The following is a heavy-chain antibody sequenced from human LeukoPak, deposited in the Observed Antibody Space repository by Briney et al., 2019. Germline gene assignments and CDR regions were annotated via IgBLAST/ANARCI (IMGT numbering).Heavy chain of an antibody. Sequence: KPGGSLRLSCAASGFTFSTYSLNWVRQAPGKGLEWVSSISSSSTYMYYADSVKGRFTISRDNAKNSLYLQMNSLRAEDRAVYYCARGGYDILTGPQYWGQGTLVTVSS. CDR3: ARGGYDILTGPQY. D-gene: IGHD3-9*01. CDR1: GFTFSTYS. CDR2: ISSSSTYM. J-gene: IGHJ4*02. V-gene: IGHV3-21*01.